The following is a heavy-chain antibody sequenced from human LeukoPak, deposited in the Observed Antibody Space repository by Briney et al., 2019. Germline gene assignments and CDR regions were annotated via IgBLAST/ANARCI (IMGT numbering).Heavy chain of an antibody. CDR3: AKVPRLLWFGELRY. CDR2: ISGSGGST. Sequence: GGSLRLSCAASGFTFSSYAMSWVRQAPGKGLEWVSAISGSGGSTYYADSVKGRFTISRDNSKNTLYLQMNSLRAEDTAVYYCAKVPRLLWFGELRYWGQGTLVTVSS. V-gene: IGHV3-23*01. J-gene: IGHJ4*02. D-gene: IGHD3-10*01. CDR1: GFTFSSYA.